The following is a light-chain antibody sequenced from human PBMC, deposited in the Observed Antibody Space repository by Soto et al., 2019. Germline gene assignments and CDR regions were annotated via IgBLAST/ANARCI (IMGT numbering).Light chain of an antibody. Sequence: SHPPSASVAPGQTARITCGGNNIGSKSVHWYQQKPGQAPVLVVDDDSDRPSGIPERFSGSNSGNTATLTISRVEAGDQAYYFCHVWDSSSEHVFGTGTKVTVL. CDR1: NIGSKS. CDR3: HVWDSSSEHV. V-gene: IGLV3-21*02. CDR2: DDS. J-gene: IGLJ1*01.